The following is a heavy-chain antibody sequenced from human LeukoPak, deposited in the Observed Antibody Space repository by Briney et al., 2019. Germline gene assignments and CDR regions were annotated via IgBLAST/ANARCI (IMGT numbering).Heavy chain of an antibody. D-gene: IGHD3-3*01. CDR1: GGSISSYY. V-gene: IGHV4-59*01. CDR3: ARDMGEDFWSGQGPNDAFDI. Sequence: SETLSLTCTVSGGSISSYYWSWIRQPPGKGLEWIGYIYYSGSTSYNPSLKSRVTISVDTSKDQFSLKLSSVTAADTAVYYCARDMGEDFWSGQGPNDAFDIWGQGTMVTVSS. CDR2: IYYSGST. J-gene: IGHJ3*02.